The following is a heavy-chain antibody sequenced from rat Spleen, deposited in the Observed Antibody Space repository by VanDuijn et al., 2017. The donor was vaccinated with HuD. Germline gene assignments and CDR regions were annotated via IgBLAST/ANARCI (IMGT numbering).Heavy chain of an antibody. D-gene: IGHD1-12*02. J-gene: IGHJ1*01. V-gene: IGHV4-2*01. Sequence: EVKLVESGGGLVQPGRSLKLSCAASGFNFNDYWMGWVRQAPGKGLEWIGEINQDSSSIKYSPSLKDKFTISRNNVQNTLYLQMNSLQTEDTAMYFCARSRSHYDGSYYYGWYFDFWGPGTMVTVSS. CDR2: INQDSSSI. CDR1: GFNFNDYW. CDR3: ARSRSHYDGSYYYGWYFDF.